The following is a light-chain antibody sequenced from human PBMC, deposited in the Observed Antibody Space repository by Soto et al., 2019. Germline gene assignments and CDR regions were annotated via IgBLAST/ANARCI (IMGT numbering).Light chain of an antibody. J-gene: IGKJ4*01. CDR1: QGISSY. Sequence: AIRMTQSPSSLSASTGDRVAITCRAGQGISSYLAWYQQKPGKAPKLLIYAASTLQSGVPSRFSGSGSGTDFTLTISCLQSEDFATYYCQQYYSYPATLTFGGGTKVDIK. CDR3: QQYYSYPATLT. V-gene: IGKV1-8*01. CDR2: AAS.